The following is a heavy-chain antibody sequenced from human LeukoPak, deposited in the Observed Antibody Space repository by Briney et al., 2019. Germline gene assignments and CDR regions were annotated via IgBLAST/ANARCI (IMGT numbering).Heavy chain of an antibody. V-gene: IGHV4-34*01. CDR2: INHSGNT. D-gene: IGHD3-16*02. J-gene: IGHJ5*02. CDR1: GGSFSGYY. CDR3: ARLFGGVIA. Sequence: PSETLSLTCAVYGGSFSGYYWSWIRQPPGKGLEWIGEINHSGNTNYNPSLKSRVTISVGTSKNQFSLKLSSVTAADTAVYYCARLFGGVIAWGQGTLVTVSS.